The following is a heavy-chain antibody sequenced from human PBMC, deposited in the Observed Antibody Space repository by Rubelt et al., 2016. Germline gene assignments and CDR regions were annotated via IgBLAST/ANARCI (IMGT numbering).Heavy chain of an antibody. V-gene: IGHV1-69*01. J-gene: IGHJ5*02. CDR3: ARASSTSYWEGWFDP. CDR1: TFSSYA. CDR2: IIPIFGTA. Sequence: TFSSYAISWVRQASGQGLEWMGGIIPIFGTANYAQKFQGRVTITADESTSTAYMELSSLRSEDTAVYYCARASSTSYWEGWFDPWGQGTLVTVSS. D-gene: IGHD2-2*01.